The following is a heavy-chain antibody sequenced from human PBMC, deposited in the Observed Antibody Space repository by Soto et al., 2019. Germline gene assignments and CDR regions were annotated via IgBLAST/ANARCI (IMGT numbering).Heavy chain of an antibody. D-gene: IGHD2-2*01. J-gene: IGHJ4*02. Sequence: QVQLQESGPGLVKPSETLSLTCTVSGGSINNYYWSWIRQPPGKGLEFIGYIYYAGSTTYNPSLKSRTTITINTSKNQPTLQLRTLTAPDTAENYRARLGRHYQPLDSWGQGTRLTVSS. CDR3: ARLGRHYQPLDS. CDR2: IYYAGST. CDR1: GGSINNYY. V-gene: IGHV4-59*08.